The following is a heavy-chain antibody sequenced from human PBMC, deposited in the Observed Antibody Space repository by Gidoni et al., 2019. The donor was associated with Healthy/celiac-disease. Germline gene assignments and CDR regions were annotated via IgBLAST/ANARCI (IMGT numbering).Heavy chain of an antibody. Sequence: EVQLVESGGGLVQPGGSLRLSCAASGFTFSSYWMHWVRQAPGKGLVWVSRINSDGSSTSYADSGKGRFTTSRDNAKNTLYLQMNSLRAEDTAVYYCARGEPTIGRLNYFDYWGQGTLVTVSS. CDR3: ARGEPTIGRLNYFDY. D-gene: IGHD1-1*01. CDR2: INSDGSST. CDR1: GFTFSSYW. J-gene: IGHJ4*02. V-gene: IGHV3-74*01.